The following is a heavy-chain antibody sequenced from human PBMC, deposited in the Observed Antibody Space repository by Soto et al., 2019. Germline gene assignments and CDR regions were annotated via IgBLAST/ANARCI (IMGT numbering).Heavy chain of an antibody. V-gene: IGHV2-5*02. J-gene: IGHJ5*02. D-gene: IGHD3-10*01. CDR3: EHIARYYQFEWFDP. CDR2: IYWDDDN. CDR1: GFSLSTSGVG. Sequence: QITLKESGPTLVKPTQTLTLTCTFSGFSLSTSGVGVGWIRQPPGKALEWLALIYWDDDNRYSPSLKSRLTINQDQSKNQMVLTMTNMDPVDTATYYYEHIARYYQFEWFDPWGKGNLVTVSS.